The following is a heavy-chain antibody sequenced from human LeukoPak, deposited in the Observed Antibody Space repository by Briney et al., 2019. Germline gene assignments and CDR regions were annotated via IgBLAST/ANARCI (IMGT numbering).Heavy chain of an antibody. D-gene: IGHD3-16*02. Sequence: GGSLRLSYAGSRFSLSDYSMHWVRQAPGEGLEWVAFASYDGASEDYADSVKGRFSVSRDDSRDTLYLQINRLRSEDTAVYYCARVVESHYYDYVWGSYRSGPFDYWGQGTLVTVSS. CDR1: RFSLSDYS. J-gene: IGHJ4*02. CDR3: ARVVESHYYDYVWGSYRSGPFDY. V-gene: IGHV3-30-3*01. CDR2: ASYDGASE.